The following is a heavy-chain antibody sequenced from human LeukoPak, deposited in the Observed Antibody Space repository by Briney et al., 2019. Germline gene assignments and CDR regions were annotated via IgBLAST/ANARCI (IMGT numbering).Heavy chain of an antibody. CDR3: ARGQYYSSGSDAFDI. Sequence: PSETLSLTCNVSDDSISSYYWNWIRQPAGKGLEWIGRIYISGTTNYNPSLKSRVTISINRPQSQFSLKLDSVTAADTAVYFCARGQYYSSGSDAFDIRSQGTKVTVSS. J-gene: IGHJ3*02. CDR1: DDSISSYY. D-gene: IGHD2/OR15-2a*01. V-gene: IGHV4-4*07. CDR2: IYISGTT.